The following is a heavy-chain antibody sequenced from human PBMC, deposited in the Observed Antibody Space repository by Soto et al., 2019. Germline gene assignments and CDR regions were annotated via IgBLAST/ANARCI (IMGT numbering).Heavy chain of an antibody. CDR3: ATVIPATRYFAY. V-gene: IGHV4-30-2*01. CDR1: GGSIVNDDYS. Sequence: SETLSLTCTVSGGSIVNDDYSWSWVRQPPGKGLEWIGYIYHSGTTCYNPSLTSRVTISVDGSNNQFSLKLTSMTAADTAVYYCATVIPATRYFAYWGQGILVTVSS. CDR2: IYHSGTT. D-gene: IGHD2-15*01. J-gene: IGHJ4*02.